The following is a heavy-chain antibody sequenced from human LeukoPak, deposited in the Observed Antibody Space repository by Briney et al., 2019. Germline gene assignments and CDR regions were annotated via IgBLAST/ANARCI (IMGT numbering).Heavy chain of an antibody. D-gene: IGHD3-3*01. CDR1: GYTFTGYY. V-gene: IGHV1-2*02. J-gene: IGHJ4*02. Sequence: GASVKVSCKASGYTFTGYYMHCVRQAPGQGLEWMGWINPNSGGTNYAQKFQGRVTMTRDTSISTAYMELSRLRSDDTAVYYCARGHLDLRFLEWLLFGYWGQGTLVTVSS. CDR2: INPNSGGT. CDR3: ARGHLDLRFLEWLLFGY.